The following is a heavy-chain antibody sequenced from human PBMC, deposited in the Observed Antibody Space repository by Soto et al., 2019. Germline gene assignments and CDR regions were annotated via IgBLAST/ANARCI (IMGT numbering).Heavy chain of an antibody. Sequence: QVQLVESGGGVVQPGGSLRLSCAASGFTFSSYAMHWVRQAPGKGLEWVAVISYDGSNKYYADSVKGRFTISRDNPKNTRYLQMNGLGGEDTRGYCCAGHGDWPGYWGQGTLVTVSS. J-gene: IGHJ4*02. CDR3: AGHGDWPGY. CDR2: ISYDGSNK. CDR1: GFTFSSYA. D-gene: IGHD4-17*01. V-gene: IGHV3-30-3*01.